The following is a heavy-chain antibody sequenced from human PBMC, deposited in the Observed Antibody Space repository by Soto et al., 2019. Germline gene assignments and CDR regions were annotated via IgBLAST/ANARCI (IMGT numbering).Heavy chain of an antibody. CDR1: GFTFSSYA. D-gene: IGHD2-15*01. Sequence: GGSLRLSCAASGFTFSSYAMSWVRQAPGKGLEWVSAISGSGGSTYYADSVKGRFTISRDNSKNTLYLQMNSLRAEDTAVYYCAKVGVVVAATHKYFQHWGQGTLVTVSS. V-gene: IGHV3-23*01. CDR2: ISGSGGST. CDR3: AKVGVVVAATHKYFQH. J-gene: IGHJ1*01.